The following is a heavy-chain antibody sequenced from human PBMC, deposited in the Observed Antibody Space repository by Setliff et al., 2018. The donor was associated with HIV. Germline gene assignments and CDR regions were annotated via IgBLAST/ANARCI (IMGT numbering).Heavy chain of an antibody. V-gene: IGHV4-4*07. J-gene: IGHJ4*02. Sequence: SETLSLTCSVSGGSMSTYYWSWIRQPAGKRLEWIGRVYTSGSTIYNPSLRSRVTISVDTSKNQFSLKLGSVTAADTAVYFCARRFEQWLAFDYWGQGTLVTVSS. CDR1: GGSMSTYY. CDR3: ARRFEQWLAFDY. D-gene: IGHD6-19*01. CDR2: VYTSGST.